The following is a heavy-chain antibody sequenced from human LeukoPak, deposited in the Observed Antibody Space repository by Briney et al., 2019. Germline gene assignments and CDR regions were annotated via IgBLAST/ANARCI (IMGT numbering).Heavy chain of an antibody. CDR2: ISSSSSYI. V-gene: IGHV3-21*01. Sequence: GGSLRLSCAASGFTFSSYSMNWVRQAPGKGLEWVSSISSSSSYISYADSVKGRFTISRDNAKNSLYLQMNSLRAEDTAVYYCASNKWFGEGGYYYYGMDVWGQGTTVTVSS. J-gene: IGHJ6*02. D-gene: IGHD3-10*01. CDR1: GFTFSSYS. CDR3: ASNKWFGEGGYYYYGMDV.